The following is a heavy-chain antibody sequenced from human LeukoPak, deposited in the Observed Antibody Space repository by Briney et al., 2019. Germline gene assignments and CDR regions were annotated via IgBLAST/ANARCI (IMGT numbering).Heavy chain of an antibody. CDR2: IIPIFGIA. CDR3: ARVAGSGTMVVAEALGDYFDY. V-gene: IGHV1-69*13. D-gene: IGHD2-15*01. CDR1: GGTFSSYA. J-gene: IGHJ4*02. Sequence: ASVKVSCKASGGTFSSYAISWVRQAPGQGLEWMGGIIPIFGIANYAQKFQGRVTITADESTSTAYMELSSLRSEDTAVYYCARVAGSGTMVVAEALGDYFDYWGQGTLVTVSS.